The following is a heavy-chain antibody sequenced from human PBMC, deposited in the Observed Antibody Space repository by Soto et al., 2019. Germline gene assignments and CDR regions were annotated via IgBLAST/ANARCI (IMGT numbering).Heavy chain of an antibody. V-gene: IGHV3-23*01. CDR2: ISGSDGST. J-gene: IGHJ6*02. D-gene: IGHD3-3*01. Sequence: GGSLRLSCAASGFSFSSYAMSWVRQAPGKGLEWVSAISGSDGSTYYADSVKGRFTISRDNSKNTLYLQVNSLRAEDTAMYHCANAPQSEWVFYLYGMDVWGPGTTVTVSS. CDR3: ANAPQSEWVFYLYGMDV. CDR1: GFSFSSYA.